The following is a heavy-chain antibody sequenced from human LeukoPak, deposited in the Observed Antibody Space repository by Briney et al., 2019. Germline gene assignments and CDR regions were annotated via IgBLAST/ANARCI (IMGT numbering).Heavy chain of an antibody. V-gene: IGHV1-18*01. CDR2: ISAYNGNT. Sequence: GASVKISCKASGYTFTSYGICWVRQAPGQGLEWMGWISAYNGNTNYAQKLQGRVTMTTDTSTSTAYMELRSLRSDDTAVYYCAREDLYYYDSSGYYSIDYWGEGTLVTVSS. J-gene: IGHJ4*02. CDR1: GYTFTSYG. D-gene: IGHD3-22*01. CDR3: AREDLYYYDSSGYYSIDY.